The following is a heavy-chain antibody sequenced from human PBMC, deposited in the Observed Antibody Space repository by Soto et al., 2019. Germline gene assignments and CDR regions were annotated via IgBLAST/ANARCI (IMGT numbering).Heavy chain of an antibody. CDR1: GFTFSSYS. D-gene: IGHD1-26*01. J-gene: IGHJ3*02. Sequence: EVQLVESGGGLVKPGGSLRLSCAASGFTFSSYSMNWVRQAPGKGLEWVSSISSSSSYIYYADSVKGRFTISRDNAKNSLYLQMNSLRAEDTAVYYCARAFRELRKGTGGGAFDIWGQGTMVTVSS. V-gene: IGHV3-21*01. CDR3: ARAFRELRKGTGGGAFDI. CDR2: ISSSSSYI.